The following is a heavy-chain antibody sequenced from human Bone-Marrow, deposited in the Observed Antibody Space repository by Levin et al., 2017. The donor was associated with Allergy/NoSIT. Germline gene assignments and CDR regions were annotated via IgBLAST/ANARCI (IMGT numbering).Heavy chain of an antibody. CDR2: IIPIFGTT. V-gene: IGHV1-69*13. D-gene: IGHD6-6*01. J-gene: IGHJ4*02. Sequence: ASVKVSCKASGGTFSSYGISWVRQAPGQGLEWVGGIIPIFGTTNYAQKFQGRVTIIADQSTRTAYMELSSLRSDDTAVYYCASVGSSSSIPLDYWGQGTLVTVSS. CDR3: ASVGSSSSIPLDY. CDR1: GGTFSSYG.